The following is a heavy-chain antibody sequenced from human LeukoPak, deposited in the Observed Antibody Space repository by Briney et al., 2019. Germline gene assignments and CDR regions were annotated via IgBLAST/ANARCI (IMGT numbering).Heavy chain of an antibody. CDR3: AKDATMVRGVADFIDY. J-gene: IGHJ4*02. CDR1: GFTFSSYG. D-gene: IGHD3-10*01. Sequence: GGSLRLSSAASGFTFSSYGMHWVRQAPGKGLEWVAFIRYDGSNKYYADSVKGRFTISRDNSKNTLYLQMNSLRAEDTAVYYCAKDATMVRGVADFIDYWGQGTLVTVSS. CDR2: IRYDGSNK. V-gene: IGHV3-30*02.